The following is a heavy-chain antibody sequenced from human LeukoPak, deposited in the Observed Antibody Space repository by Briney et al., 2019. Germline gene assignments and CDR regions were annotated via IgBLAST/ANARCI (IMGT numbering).Heavy chain of an antibody. CDR3: AKREQYYDILTGYLYWFDP. J-gene: IGHJ5*02. D-gene: IGHD3-9*01. Sequence: GRSLRLSCAASGFTFSSYGMHWVRQAPGKGLEWVAVIWYDGSNKYYADSVKGRFTISRDNSKNTLYLQMNSLGAEDTAVYYCAKREQYYDILTGYLYWFDPWGQGTLVTVSS. V-gene: IGHV3-33*06. CDR2: IWYDGSNK. CDR1: GFTFSSYG.